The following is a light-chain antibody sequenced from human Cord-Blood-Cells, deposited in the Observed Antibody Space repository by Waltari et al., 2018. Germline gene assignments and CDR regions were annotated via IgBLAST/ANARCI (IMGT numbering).Light chain of an antibody. CDR3: QTWGTGIQV. Sequence: QLVLPHSPSASASLGASVTPPCTLTSGHSSYAIACHPQQPEKGPRYLMKLNSDGSHSKGDGIPDRFSGSSSGAERYLTISSLQSEDEADYYCQTWGTGIQVFGTGTKVTVL. CDR1: SGHSSYA. V-gene: IGLV4-69*01. J-gene: IGLJ1*01. CDR2: LNSDGSH.